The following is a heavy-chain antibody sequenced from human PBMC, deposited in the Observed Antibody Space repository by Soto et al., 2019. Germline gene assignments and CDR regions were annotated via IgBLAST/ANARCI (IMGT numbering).Heavy chain of an antibody. V-gene: IGHV4-59*01. Sequence: SETLSLTCTVSGGSISSYYWSWIRQPPGKGLEWIGYIYYSGSTNYNPSLKSRVTISVDTSKNQFSLKLSSVTAADTAVYYCARTSPLRSYYDISSWFDPSGQRTPLTVSS. J-gene: IGHJ5*02. CDR3: ARTSPLRSYYDISSWFDP. D-gene: IGHD3-9*01. CDR2: IYYSGST. CDR1: GGSISSYY.